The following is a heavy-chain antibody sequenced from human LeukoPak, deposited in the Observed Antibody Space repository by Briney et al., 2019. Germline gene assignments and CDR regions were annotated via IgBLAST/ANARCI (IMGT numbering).Heavy chain of an antibody. CDR2: ISGNNDNP. D-gene: IGHD2-2*01. Sequence: ASVRDSCKTSGYTFSNFGINWVRQAPGQGLEWMGWISGNNDNPNYGQKFQGRFTVTTDSSTSTAYMELRNLRFDDTAVYYCARDGTSTDDYWGEGTRVTVSS. CDR3: ARDGTSTDDY. J-gene: IGHJ4*02. CDR1: GYTFSNFG. V-gene: IGHV1-18*01.